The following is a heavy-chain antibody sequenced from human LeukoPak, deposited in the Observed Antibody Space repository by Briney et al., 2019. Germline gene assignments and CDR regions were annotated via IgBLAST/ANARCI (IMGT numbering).Heavy chain of an antibody. CDR2: ISGSGGST. V-gene: IGHV3-23*01. CDR1: GFTFSSYA. Sequence: GGSLRLSCAASGFTFSSYAMSWVRQAPGKGLEWVSAISGSGGSTYYADSVKGRFTISRDNSKNTLYLQMNSLRAEDTAVYYCANGYCTNGVCSSVDAFDIWGQGTMVTVSS. CDR3: ANGYCTNGVCSSVDAFDI. D-gene: IGHD2-8*01. J-gene: IGHJ3*02.